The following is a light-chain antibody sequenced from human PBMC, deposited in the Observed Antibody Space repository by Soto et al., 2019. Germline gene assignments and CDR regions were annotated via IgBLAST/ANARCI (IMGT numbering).Light chain of an antibody. V-gene: IGLV2-14*01. Sequence: QSALTQPASVSGSTGQSITISCTGTSSDVGGYNYVSWYQQHPGKAPKLMIYDVSNRPSGVSNRFSGSKSGNTASLTISGLQAEDEADYYCSSYTSSGTVLFGGGTQLTVL. CDR2: DVS. J-gene: IGLJ2*01. CDR1: SSDVGGYNY. CDR3: SSYTSSGTVL.